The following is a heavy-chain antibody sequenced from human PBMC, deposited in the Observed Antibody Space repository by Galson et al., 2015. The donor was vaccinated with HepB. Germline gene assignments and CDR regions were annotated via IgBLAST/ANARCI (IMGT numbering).Heavy chain of an antibody. V-gene: IGHV3-30*18. D-gene: IGHD6-19*01. Sequence: SLRLSCAASGFTFSNYGMHWVRQAPGKGLEWVAVISYDGSNKYYADSVKGRFTISRDNSKNTLYLQMNSLRAEDTALYYCAKDPYFYSALAGTMAGFDYWGQGPLSPSPQ. CDR3: AKDPYFYSALAGTMAGFDY. J-gene: IGHJ4*02. CDR2: ISYDGSNK. CDR1: GFTFSNYG.